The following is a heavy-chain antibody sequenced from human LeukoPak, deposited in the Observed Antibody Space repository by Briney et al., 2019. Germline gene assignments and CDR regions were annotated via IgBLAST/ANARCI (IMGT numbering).Heavy chain of an antibody. V-gene: IGHV3-43*01. D-gene: IGHD6-13*01. J-gene: IGHJ4*02. CDR1: GFIFGDYT. CDR2: ISWDGGST. Sequence: GGSLRLSCAASGFIFGDYTMHWVRQAPGKALEWVSLISWDGGSTYYADSVKGRFTISRDNSKNSLYLQMNSLRTEDTALYYCAKARKADLIAAAGTRGLFDYWGQGTLVTVSS. CDR3: AKARKADLIAAAGTRGLFDY.